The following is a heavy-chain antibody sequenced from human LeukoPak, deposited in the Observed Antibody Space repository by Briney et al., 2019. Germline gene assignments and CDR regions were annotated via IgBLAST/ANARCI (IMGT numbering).Heavy chain of an antibody. J-gene: IGHJ4*02. CDR3: GKDRDYDFWIGYGDY. V-gene: IGHV3-30*02. Sequence: GGYLRLSCAASGFTFSSYGMHWVRQAPGKGLEWVAFIRYDGSNKYYADSVKGRFTISRDNSKNTLYLQMNSLRAEDTAVYYCGKDRDYDFWIGYGDYWDQGTLVTVSS. CDR2: IRYDGSNK. CDR1: GFTFSSYG. D-gene: IGHD3/OR15-3a*01.